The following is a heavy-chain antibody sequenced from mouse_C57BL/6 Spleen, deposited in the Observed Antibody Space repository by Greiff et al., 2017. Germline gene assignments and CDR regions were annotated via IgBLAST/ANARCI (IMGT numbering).Heavy chain of an antibody. CDR1: GYTFTSYW. V-gene: IGHV1-50*01. Sequence: QVQLQQPGAELVKPGASVKLSCKASGYTFTSYWMQWVKQRPGQGLEWIGELDPSDSYTNYNQKFKGKATLTVDPSSSTAYMQLSSLSSEDSAVYYCAREGNYGRAWFADWGQGTLVTVSA. D-gene: IGHD1-1*01. J-gene: IGHJ3*01. CDR3: AREGNYGRAWFAD. CDR2: LDPSDSYT.